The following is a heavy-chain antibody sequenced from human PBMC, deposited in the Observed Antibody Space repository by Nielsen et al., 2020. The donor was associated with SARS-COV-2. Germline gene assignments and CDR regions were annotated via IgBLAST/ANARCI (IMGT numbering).Heavy chain of an antibody. CDR1: GFTFSSYA. V-gene: IGHV3-30-3*01. Sequence: GESLKISCAASGFTFSSYAMHWVRQAPGKGLEWVAVISYDGSNKYYADSVKGRFTISRDNSKNTLYLQMNSLRAEDTAVYYCAAHLRGGYCSSTSCWGQHWGQGTLVTVSS. D-gene: IGHD2-2*01. CDR3: AAHLRGGYCSSTSCWGQH. CDR2: ISYDGSNK. J-gene: IGHJ1*01.